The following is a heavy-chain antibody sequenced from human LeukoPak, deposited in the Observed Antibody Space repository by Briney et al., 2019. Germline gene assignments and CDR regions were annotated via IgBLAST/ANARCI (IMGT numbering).Heavy chain of an antibody. CDR3: ARDALLGAALRRYYYGMDV. CDR1: GFTFSSYA. D-gene: IGHD2-15*01. J-gene: IGHJ6*02. V-gene: IGHV3-30*04. CDR2: ISYDGSNK. Sequence: PGGSLRLSCAASGFTFSSYAMHWVRQAPGKGLEWVAVISYDGSNKYYADSVKGRFTISRDNSKNTLYLQMNSLRAEDTAVYYCARDALLGAALRRYYYGMDVWGQGTTVTVSS.